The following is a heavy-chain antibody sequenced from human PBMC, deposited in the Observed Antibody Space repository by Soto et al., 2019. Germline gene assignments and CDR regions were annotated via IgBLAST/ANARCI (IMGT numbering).Heavy chain of an antibody. CDR2: MNPNSGNT. Sequence: QVQLVQSGAEVKKPGASVKVSCKASGDTFTNYDINWVRQATGQGLEWMGRMNPNSGNTGYAQKFQGRVTLTRNTSTTTAYRELCSLRSEDTAVYYCARGRNGMDVWGQGTTVTVSS. CDR3: ARGRNGMDV. CDR1: GDTFTNYD. J-gene: IGHJ6*02. V-gene: IGHV1-8*01.